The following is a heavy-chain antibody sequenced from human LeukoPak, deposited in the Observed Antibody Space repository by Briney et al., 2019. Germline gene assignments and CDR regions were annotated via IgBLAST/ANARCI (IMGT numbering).Heavy chain of an antibody. Sequence: SGGSLRLSCEASGFMFSSYWMNWVRQAPGKGLEWVANIKQDGSEKYYVDSVKGRFTISRDNAKNSLYLQMNSLRAEDTAVYYCARESSGSLDYWGQGTLVTVSS. J-gene: IGHJ4*02. D-gene: IGHD1-26*01. V-gene: IGHV3-7*01. CDR1: GFMFSSYW. CDR3: ARESSGSLDY. CDR2: IKQDGSEK.